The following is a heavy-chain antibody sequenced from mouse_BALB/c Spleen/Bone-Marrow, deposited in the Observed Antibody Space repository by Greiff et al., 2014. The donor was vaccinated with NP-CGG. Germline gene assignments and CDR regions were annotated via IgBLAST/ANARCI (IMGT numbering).Heavy chain of an antibody. CDR2: IDPENGDT. CDR1: GFNIKDYY. CDR3: SDGNFYALDY. D-gene: IGHD2-1*01. J-gene: IGHJ4*01. V-gene: IGHV14-4*02. Sequence: EVKLMESGAELVRSGASVKLSCTASGFNIKDYYIHWVKQRPEQGLEWIGWIDPENGDTEYAPKFQGKATMTADTSSNTAYLRLSSLTSVDTAVYYCSDGNFYALDYWGQGTSVTVSS.